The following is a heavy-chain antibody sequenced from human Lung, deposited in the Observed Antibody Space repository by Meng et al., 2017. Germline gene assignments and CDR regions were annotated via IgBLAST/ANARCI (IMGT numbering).Heavy chain of an antibody. J-gene: IGHJ4*02. Sequence: QVSRVQSGAEVKKPGASVKVSCKPSGYNFPDYYIHWVRRAPGQGLEWMGRIDPKSGDTHYAQRFQGRVTMTGDTSISTAYMELSGLRSDDTAVYYCARDEDISAAGYLLGDFWGQGTLVTVSS. D-gene: IGHD6-13*01. CDR1: GYNFPDYY. CDR3: ARDEDISAAGYLLGDF. V-gene: IGHV1-2*06. CDR2: IDPKSGDT.